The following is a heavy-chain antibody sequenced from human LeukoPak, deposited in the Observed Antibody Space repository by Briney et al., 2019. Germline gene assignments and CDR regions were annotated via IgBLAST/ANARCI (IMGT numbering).Heavy chain of an antibody. Sequence: PGGTLRLSCAASGFTFSSYGMSWVRQAPGKGLELVSAISGSGGSTYYADSVKGRFTISRDNSKNTLYLQMNSLRAEDTAVYDCAIVVVPGWFDPWGQGTLVTVSS. V-gene: IGHV3-23*01. CDR3: AIVVVPGWFDP. CDR1: GFTFSSYG. J-gene: IGHJ5*02. D-gene: IGHD2-15*01. CDR2: ISGSGGST.